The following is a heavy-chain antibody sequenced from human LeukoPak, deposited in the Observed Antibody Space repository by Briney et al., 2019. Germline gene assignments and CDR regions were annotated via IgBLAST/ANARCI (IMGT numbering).Heavy chain of an antibody. J-gene: IGHJ4*02. D-gene: IGHD2-15*01. CDR3: ARTYGSGSLDY. Sequence: GGSLRLSCAASGFNFNNHNMNWVRQAPGKGLQWVSYISGSGDAIFYAESVQGRFTISRDNAKNSVYLQMNSLRAEDTAVYYCARTYGSGSLDYGGQGTLVTVSS. CDR1: GFNFNNHN. V-gene: IGHV3-48*01. CDR2: ISGSGDAI.